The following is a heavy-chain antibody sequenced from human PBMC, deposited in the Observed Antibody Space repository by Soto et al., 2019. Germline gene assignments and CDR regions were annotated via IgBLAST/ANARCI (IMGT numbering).Heavy chain of an antibody. Sequence: ESGGGLVKPGGSLRLSCAASGFTFSSYSMNWVRQAPGKGLEWVSSISSSGGSTYYADSVKGRFTISRDNSKNTLFLQMNSLRAEDTAVYYCATRRDASYYYYGMDVWGQGTTVTVSS. CDR3: ATRRDASYYYYGMDV. V-gene: IGHV3-23*01. D-gene: IGHD2-2*01. CDR2: ISSSGGST. J-gene: IGHJ6*02. CDR1: GFTFSSYS.